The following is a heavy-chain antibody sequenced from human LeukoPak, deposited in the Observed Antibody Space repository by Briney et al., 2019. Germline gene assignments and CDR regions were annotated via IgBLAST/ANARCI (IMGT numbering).Heavy chain of an antibody. CDR3: GRELDGSVDY. J-gene: IGHJ4*02. V-gene: IGHV3-66*01. Sequence: GGSVRLSCAASGFTVSSNYMSWVRQAPGKGLEWVSVIYSGGSTYYADSVKGRFTISRDNSKNSLFLQMSSLRADDTAVYYCGRELDGSVDYWGQGTLVTVSS. CDR1: GFTVSSNY. D-gene: IGHD3-10*01. CDR2: IYSGGST.